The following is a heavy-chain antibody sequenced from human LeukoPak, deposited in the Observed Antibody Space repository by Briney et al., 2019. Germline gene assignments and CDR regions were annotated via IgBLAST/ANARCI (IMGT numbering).Heavy chain of an antibody. CDR3: ATLEMATIGGGFDY. D-gene: IGHD5-24*01. CDR1: GGSFSGYY. CDR2: INHSGST. J-gene: IGHJ4*02. Sequence: SETLSLTCAVYGGSFSGYYWSWIRQPPGKGLEWIGEINHSGSTNYNPSLKSRVTISVDTSKNQFSLKLSSVTAADTAVYYCATLEMATIGGGFDYWGQGILVTVSS. V-gene: IGHV4-34*01.